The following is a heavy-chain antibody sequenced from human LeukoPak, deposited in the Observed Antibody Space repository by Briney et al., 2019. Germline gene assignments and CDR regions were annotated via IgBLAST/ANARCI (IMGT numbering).Heavy chain of an antibody. Sequence: SETLSLTCIVSGYSISSGYYWAWIRQPAGNGLEYIGRIYDSGSTDYNPSLRGRVTMSVDTSENQFFLRLNSVTAADTAIYFCARAAYSGNSYFFDYWGQGTLVIVSS. CDR1: GYSISSGYY. CDR3: ARAAYSGNSYFFDY. V-gene: IGHV4-38-2*02. CDR2: IYDSGST. D-gene: IGHD1-26*01. J-gene: IGHJ4*02.